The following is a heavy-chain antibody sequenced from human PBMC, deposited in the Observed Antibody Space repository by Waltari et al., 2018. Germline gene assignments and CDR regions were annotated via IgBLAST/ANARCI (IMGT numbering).Heavy chain of an antibody. D-gene: IGHD6-19*01. J-gene: IGHJ4*02. CDR1: GFTFSSYA. CDR2: MIGSGGST. V-gene: IGHV3-23*01. CDR3: VSGWYNGY. Sequence: EVQLLESGGGLVQPGGSMRLYGAASGFTFSSYAMSWVRQAPGKGVEWVSSMIGSGGSTYYANAVKGRVTISRDNSKNTLYLQMNSLRAEDTAVYYCVSGWYNGYWGQGTLVTVSS.